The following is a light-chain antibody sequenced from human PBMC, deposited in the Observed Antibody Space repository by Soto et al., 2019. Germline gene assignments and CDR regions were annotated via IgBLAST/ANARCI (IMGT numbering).Light chain of an antibody. V-gene: IGKV3-11*01. J-gene: IGKJ4*01. CDR1: QSIANNY. CDR2: DAS. Sequence: EVALTQSPGTLSLSPGARATLSCRASQSIANNYLTWYQQKPGQAPRVLIYDASNRATGIPARFSGSGSGTDFTLTISSLEPEDFAVYYCQQRSNWFQVTFGGGTKVDIK. CDR3: QQRSNWFQVT.